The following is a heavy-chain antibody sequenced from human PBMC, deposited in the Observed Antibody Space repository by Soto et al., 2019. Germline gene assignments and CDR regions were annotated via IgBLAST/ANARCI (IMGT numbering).Heavy chain of an antibody. Sequence: ASVKVSCKASGYTFTSYGISWVRQAPGQGLEWMGWISAYNGNTNYAQKFQGRVTITADESTSTAYMELSSLRSEDTAVYYCAIGPGSSTAGSFDYWGQGTLVTVSS. J-gene: IGHJ4*02. D-gene: IGHD6-6*01. CDR2: ISAYNGNT. CDR3: AIGPGSSTAGSFDY. CDR1: GYTFTSYG. V-gene: IGHV1-18*04.